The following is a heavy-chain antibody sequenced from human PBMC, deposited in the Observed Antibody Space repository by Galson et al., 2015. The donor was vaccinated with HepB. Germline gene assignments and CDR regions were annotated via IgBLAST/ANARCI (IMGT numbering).Heavy chain of an antibody. V-gene: IGHV3-30-3*01. CDR2: MSYDGINK. Sequence: SLRLSCAASGFTFSSYSMHWVRQAPGTGLEWVAVMSYDGINKYYAASVKGRFTISRDNSKNTLYLQMNNLRAEDTAVYYCARDFLESTQSNWFGPWGQGTLVTVSS. CDR3: ARDFLESTQSNWFGP. D-gene: IGHD3-3*01. CDR1: GFTFSSYS. J-gene: IGHJ5*02.